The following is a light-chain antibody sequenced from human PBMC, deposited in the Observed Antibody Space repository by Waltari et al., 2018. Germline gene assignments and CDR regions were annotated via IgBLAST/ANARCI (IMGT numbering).Light chain of an antibody. CDR1: QSISSY. J-gene: IGKJ4*01. V-gene: IGKV1-39*01. CDR3: QQSYSKPPT. Sequence: DIQMTQSPSSLSASVGERVTITCRASQSISSYLNWYQQKPGKAPKLLIYSASSLQSGVPSRFSGGGSGADFTLTISSLEPEDFATYFCQQSYSKPPTFGGGTKVEI. CDR2: SAS.